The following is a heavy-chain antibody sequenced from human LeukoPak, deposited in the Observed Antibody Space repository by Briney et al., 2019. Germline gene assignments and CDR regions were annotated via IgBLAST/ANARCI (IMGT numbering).Heavy chain of an antibody. D-gene: IGHD6-19*01. V-gene: IGHV1-69*06. CDR3: ARRGVAGKGEDY. J-gene: IGHJ4*02. CDR2: IIPIFGTA. Sequence: SVKVSCKASGGTFISYAISWVRQAPGQGLEWMGGIIPIFGTANYAQKFQGRVTITADKSTTTAYMELSSLRSEDTAVYYCARRGVAGKGEDYWGQGTLVTVSS. CDR1: GGTFISYA.